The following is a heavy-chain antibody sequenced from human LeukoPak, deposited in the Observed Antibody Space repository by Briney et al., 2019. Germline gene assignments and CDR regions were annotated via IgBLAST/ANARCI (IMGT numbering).Heavy chain of an antibody. D-gene: IGHD5-18*01. V-gene: IGHV3-15*01. CDR1: GFTFSNAW. CDR2: IKSKTDGGTT. J-gene: IGHJ4*02. CDR3: TTDGLLWIQLWSLPYYFDY. Sequence: GGSLRLSCAASGFTFSNAWMSWVRQAPGKGLEWVGRIKSKTDGGTTDYAAPVKGRFTISRDDSKNTLCLQMNSLKTEDTAVYYCTTDGLLWIQLWSLPYYFDYWGQGTLVTVSS.